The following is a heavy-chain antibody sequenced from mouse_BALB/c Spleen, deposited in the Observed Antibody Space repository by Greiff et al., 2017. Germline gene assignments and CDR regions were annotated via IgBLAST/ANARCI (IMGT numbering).Heavy chain of an antibody. V-gene: IGHV1-26*01. CDR2: INPYNGAT. CDR1: GYTFTGYY. D-gene: IGHD2-14*01. Sequence: EVQLQQSGPELVKPGASVKIPCKASGYTFTGYYMHWVKQSHVKSLEWIGRINPYNGATSYNQNFKDKASLTVDKSSSTAYMELHSLTSEDSAVYYCASTAYYRYDGGFDYWGQGTTLTVSS. CDR3: ASTAYYRYDGGFDY. J-gene: IGHJ2*01.